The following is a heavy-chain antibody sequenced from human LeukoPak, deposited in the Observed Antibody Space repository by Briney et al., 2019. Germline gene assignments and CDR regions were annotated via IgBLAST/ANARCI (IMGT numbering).Heavy chain of an antibody. Sequence: GGSLRLSCTASGFTFSNYGMHWVRQAPGKGLGWVAFIGYDGTNKYYADSVKGRFTISRDNSKNTVYLQMNSLRAEDTAVYYCARATAYYMDVWGKGTTDTVSS. J-gene: IGHJ6*03. D-gene: IGHD5-18*01. V-gene: IGHV3-30*02. CDR1: GFTFSNYG. CDR2: IGYDGTNK. CDR3: ARATAYYMDV.